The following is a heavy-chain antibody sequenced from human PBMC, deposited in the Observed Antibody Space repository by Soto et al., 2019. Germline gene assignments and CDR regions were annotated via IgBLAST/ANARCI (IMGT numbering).Heavy chain of an antibody. V-gene: IGHV4-39*01. Sequence: LPETLSLTCTVSGGSISSSSYYWGWIRQPPGKGLEWIGSIYYSGSTYYNPSLKSRVTISVDTSKNQFSLKLSSVTAADTAVYYCARHLTKADLDYWGQGTLVTVSS. CDR2: IYYSGST. D-gene: IGHD6-19*01. CDR3: ARHLTKADLDY. CDR1: GGSISSSSYY. J-gene: IGHJ4*02.